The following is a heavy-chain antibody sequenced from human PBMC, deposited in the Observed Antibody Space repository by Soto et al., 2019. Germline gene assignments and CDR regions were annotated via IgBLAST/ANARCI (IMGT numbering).Heavy chain of an antibody. Sequence: EVQLVESGGGLVKPGGSLRLSCAASGFTFSSYSMNWVRQAPGKGLEWVSSISSSSSYIYYADSVKGRFTISRDNAKNSLYLQMNSLRAEDTAVYYCARRKLSRPLSRSHLSFDYWGQGTLVTVSS. J-gene: IGHJ4*02. V-gene: IGHV3-21*01. CDR2: ISSSSSYI. CDR3: ARRKLSRPLSRSHLSFDY. D-gene: IGHD1-26*01. CDR1: GFTFSSYS.